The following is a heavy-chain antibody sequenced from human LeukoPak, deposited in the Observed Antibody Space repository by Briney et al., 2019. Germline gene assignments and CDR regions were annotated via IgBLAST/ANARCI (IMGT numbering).Heavy chain of an antibody. D-gene: IGHD3-10*01. Sequence: ASVKVSCKASGYTSTSYAMNWVRQAPEQGLEWMGWINTYTGNPTYAQGFTGRFVFSLDTSVSTAYLQISSLKAEDTAVYYCARASMVRGVAIGYWGQGTLVTVSS. CDR1: GYTSTSYA. V-gene: IGHV7-4-1*02. J-gene: IGHJ4*02. CDR3: ARASMVRGVAIGY. CDR2: INTYTGNP.